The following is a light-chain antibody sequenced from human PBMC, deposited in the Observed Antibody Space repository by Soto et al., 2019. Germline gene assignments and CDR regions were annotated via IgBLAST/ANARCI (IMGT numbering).Light chain of an antibody. J-gene: IGKJ4*01. CDR2: GAS. V-gene: IGKV1-27*01. CDR1: QDIGHS. Sequence: DIQMTQSPSSLFASVGDRVTFTCRASQDIGHSLAWYQQKPGKPIQLLIYGASTLHSGVPSRFSGSGSGTDFTLTISSLQPEDVATYYCQKYDSAPLTFGGGNKVDIK. CDR3: QKYDSAPLT.